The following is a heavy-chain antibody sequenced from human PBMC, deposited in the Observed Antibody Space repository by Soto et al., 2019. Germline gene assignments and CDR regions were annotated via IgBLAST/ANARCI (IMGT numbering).Heavy chain of an antibody. V-gene: IGHV4-30-2*06. J-gene: IGHJ4*02. CDR3: ASSRVVTTYFDS. Sequence: QLQLQESGSRLVKPSQTLSLTCAVSGGSISRAGYSWSWIRQSPGKGLEWIGYIYNSGSTFYNPSLKRRLTISVDRSKNQLSLQLNSVTAADTAVYYCASSRVVTTYFDSWGQGTLVTVSS. D-gene: IGHD2-21*02. CDR2: IYNSGST. CDR1: GGSISRAGYS.